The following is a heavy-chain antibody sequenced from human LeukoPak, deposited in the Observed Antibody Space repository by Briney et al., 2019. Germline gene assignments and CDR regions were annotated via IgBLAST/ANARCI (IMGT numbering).Heavy chain of an antibody. CDR1: GGTFSSYA. V-gene: IGHV1-69*04. D-gene: IGHD2-2*01. J-gene: IGHJ5*02. Sequence: WASVKVSCKASGGTFSSYAISWVRQAPGQGLEWMGRIIPILGIANYAQKFQGRVTITADKSTSTAYMELSSLRSEDTAVYYCASDRGKIVVVPVDPWGQGTLVTVSS. CDR3: ASDRGKIVVVPVDP. CDR2: IIPILGIA.